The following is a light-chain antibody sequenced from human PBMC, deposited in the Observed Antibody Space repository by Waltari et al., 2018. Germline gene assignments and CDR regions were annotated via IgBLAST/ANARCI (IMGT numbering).Light chain of an antibody. CDR1: QSVSSY. J-gene: IGKJ5*01. CDR2: DAS. CDR3: PQRSNWPIT. Sequence: EIVLTQSPATLSLSPGERATLSCRASQSVSSYLAWYQQKPGQAPRLLIYDASNRATGIPARFSCSGSGTDFTLTISSLEPEDFAVYYCPQRSNWPITFGQGTRLEIK. V-gene: IGKV3-11*01.